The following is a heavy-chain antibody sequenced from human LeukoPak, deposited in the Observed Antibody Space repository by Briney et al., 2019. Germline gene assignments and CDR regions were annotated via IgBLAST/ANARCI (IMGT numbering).Heavy chain of an antibody. CDR3: ARDRAVGASDSYDL. J-gene: IGHJ3*01. Sequence: PGGALRLSCIGSGFTFSDRYMAWIRQRPGKGLEWLSYSCTSDRRVYLVDSVKGRFTVSRDDARKSLFLQMNSLRPDDTAVYYCARDRAVGASDSYDLWGPGTMVIVSS. D-gene: IGHD4-23*01. CDR2: SCTSDRRV. V-gene: IGHV3-11*04. CDR1: GFTFSDRY.